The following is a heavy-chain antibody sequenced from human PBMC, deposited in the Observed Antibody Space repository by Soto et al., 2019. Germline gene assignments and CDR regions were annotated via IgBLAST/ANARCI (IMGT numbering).Heavy chain of an antibody. CDR3: ARHTRYYPTDY. Sequence: EVQLLESGGGLVQPGGSLRLSCAASGFTSSSYAMSWVRQAPGKGLAWVAGIRVRGGSTYSADSVKGRFTISRNNSKITLYLQMNSLRAEDTAVYYWARHTRYYPTDYWGQGTLVTVSS. D-gene: IGHD2-15*01. CDR1: GFTSSSYA. CDR2: IRVRGGST. J-gene: IGHJ4*02. V-gene: IGHV3-23*01.